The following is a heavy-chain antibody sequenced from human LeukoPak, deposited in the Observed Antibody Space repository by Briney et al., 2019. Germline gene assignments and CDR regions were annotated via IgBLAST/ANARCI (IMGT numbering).Heavy chain of an antibody. CDR2: ISYDGSNK. D-gene: IGHD3-3*01. CDR3: ARDLKPRYYGFWSGLLY. Sequence: GGSLRLSCAASGFTFSSYAMHWVRQAPGKGLEWVAVISYDGSNKYYADSVKGRFTISRDNSKNTLYLQMNSLRAEDTAVYYCARDLKPRYYGFWSGLLYWGQGTLVTVSS. J-gene: IGHJ4*02. V-gene: IGHV3-30-3*01. CDR1: GFTFSSYA.